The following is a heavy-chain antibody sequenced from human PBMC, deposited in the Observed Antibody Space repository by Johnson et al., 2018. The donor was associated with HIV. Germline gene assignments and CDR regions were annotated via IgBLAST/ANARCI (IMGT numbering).Heavy chain of an antibody. V-gene: IGHV3-66*02. CDR3: ARRTVVTPGAFDI. Sequence: VQLVESGGGVVRPGGSLRLSCAASGFTFDDYGMSWVRQAPGKGLEWVSVIYSGGSTYYADSVKGRFTISRNTLYLQMGRLRVEDMAVYYCARRTVVTPGAFDIWGQGTMVTVSS. CDR2: IYSGGST. J-gene: IGHJ3*02. D-gene: IGHD4-23*01. CDR1: GFTFDDYG.